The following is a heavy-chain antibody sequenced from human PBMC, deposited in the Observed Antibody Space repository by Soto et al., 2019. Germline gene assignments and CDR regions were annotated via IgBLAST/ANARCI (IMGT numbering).Heavy chain of an antibody. J-gene: IGHJ3*02. Sequence: GGSLRLSCAASGFTFSSYSMNWVRQAPGKGLEWVSSISSSSSYIYYADSVKGRFTISRDNAKNSLYLQMYSLRAEDTAVYYCARDSPSGYYDSSGYYWDAFDICGQGTMVTVSS. CDR3: ARDSPSGYYDSSGYYWDAFDI. CDR2: ISSSSSYI. CDR1: GFTFSSYS. V-gene: IGHV3-21*01. D-gene: IGHD3-22*01.